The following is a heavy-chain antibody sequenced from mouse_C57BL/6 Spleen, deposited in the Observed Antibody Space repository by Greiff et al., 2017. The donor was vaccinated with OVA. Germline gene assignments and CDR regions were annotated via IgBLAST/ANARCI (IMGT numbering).Heavy chain of an antibody. CDR3: ARERQTAQASYYFDY. J-gene: IGHJ2*01. Sequence: QVQLQQSGPELAKPGASVKISCKASGYAFSSSWMNWVKQRPGKGLEWIGRIYPGDGDTNYNGKFKGKATLTADKSSSTAYMQLSSLTSEDSAVYFCARERQTAQASYYFDYWGQGTTLTVSS. CDR2: IYPGDGDT. D-gene: IGHD3-2*02. V-gene: IGHV1-82*01. CDR1: GYAFSSSW.